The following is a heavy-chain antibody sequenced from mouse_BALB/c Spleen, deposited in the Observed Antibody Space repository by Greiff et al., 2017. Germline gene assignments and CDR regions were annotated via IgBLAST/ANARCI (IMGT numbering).Heavy chain of an antibody. Sequence: EVQGVESGGGLVKPGGSLKLSCAASGFTFSSYAMSWVRQTPEKRLEWVASISSGGSTYYPDSVKGRFTISRDNARNILYLQMSSLRSEDTAMYYCARGPRNYYFDYWGQGTTLTVSS. CDR3: ARGPRNYYFDY. CDR1: GFTFSSYA. J-gene: IGHJ2*01. D-gene: IGHD2-1*01. CDR2: ISSGGST. V-gene: IGHV5-6-5*01.